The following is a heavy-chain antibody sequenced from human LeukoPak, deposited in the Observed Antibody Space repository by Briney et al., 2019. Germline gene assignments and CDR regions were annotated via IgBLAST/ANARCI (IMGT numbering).Heavy chain of an antibody. V-gene: IGHV3-74*01. J-gene: IGHJ4*02. CDR1: AFTFNDYW. D-gene: IGHD5-18*01. Sequence: GGSLRLSCAASAFTFNDYWMNWVRQAPEKGLVWVSRLNSDGSSTSYADSVRGRFTISRDNAQNTVYLQMSSLRAEDMAVYYCARGGGRNTTMVWAFDYWGQGTLVTVSS. CDR3: ARGGGRNTTMVWAFDY. CDR2: LNSDGSST.